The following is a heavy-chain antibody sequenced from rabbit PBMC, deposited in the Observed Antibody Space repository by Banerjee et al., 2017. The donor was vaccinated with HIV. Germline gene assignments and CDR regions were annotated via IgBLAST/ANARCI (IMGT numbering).Heavy chain of an antibody. J-gene: IGHJ3*01. CDR1: GFSFSSDYY. V-gene: IGHV1S40*01. Sequence: QSLEESGGDLVKPGASLTLTCTASGFSFSSDYYMCWVRQAPGKGLEWVACIDAGGSGNTYYTNWAKGRFTISQTSSTTVTLKMTSLTAADTATYFCARGATMTMVIRLWGQGTLVTVS. CDR2: IDAGGSGNT. CDR3: ARGATMTMVIRL. D-gene: IGHD2-1*01.